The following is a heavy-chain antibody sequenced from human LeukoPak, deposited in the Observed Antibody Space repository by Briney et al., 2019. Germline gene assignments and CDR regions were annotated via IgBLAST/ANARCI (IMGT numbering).Heavy chain of an antibody. CDR3: AREGRSSSWYYYGMDV. CDR2: ISYDGSNK. Sequence: GGSLRLSCAASGFTFSSYAMHWVRQAPGKGLEWVAVISYDGSNKYYADSVKGRFTISRDNSKNTLYLQMNSLRAEDTAVYYCAREGRSSSWYYYGMDVWGQGTTVTVSS. CDR1: GFTFSSYA. J-gene: IGHJ6*02. D-gene: IGHD6-13*01. V-gene: IGHV3-30-3*01.